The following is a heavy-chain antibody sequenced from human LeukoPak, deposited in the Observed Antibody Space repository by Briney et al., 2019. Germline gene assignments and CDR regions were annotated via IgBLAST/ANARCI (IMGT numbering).Heavy chain of an antibody. J-gene: IGHJ4*02. CDR2: ISAYNGNT. V-gene: IGHV1-18*01. CDR1: GYTFTSYG. CDR3: GVGSGYAAFDY. D-gene: IGHD5-12*01. Sequence: ASVKVSCKASGYTFTSYGISWVRQAPGQGLEWMGWISAYNGNTNYAQKLQGRVTMTTDTSTSTAYVELRSLRSDDTAVYYCGVGSGYAAFDYWGQGTLVTVSS.